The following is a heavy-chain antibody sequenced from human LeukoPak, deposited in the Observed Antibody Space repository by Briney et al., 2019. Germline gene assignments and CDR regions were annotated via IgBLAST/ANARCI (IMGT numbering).Heavy chain of an antibody. Sequence: GESLKISCKASGYSFTSYWIGWVCQMPEKGLEWMGIINPSDSDTRYRPSFQGQVTISVDKSINTAYLQWSSLKASDTAMYYCARHVGSSGWYVWGQGTLVTVSP. D-gene: IGHD6-19*01. V-gene: IGHV5-51*01. CDR2: INPSDSDT. J-gene: IGHJ4*02. CDR1: GYSFTSYW. CDR3: ARHVGSSGWYV.